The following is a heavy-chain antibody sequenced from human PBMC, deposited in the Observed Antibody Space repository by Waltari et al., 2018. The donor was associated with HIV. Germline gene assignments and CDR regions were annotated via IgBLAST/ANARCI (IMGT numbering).Heavy chain of an antibody. CDR2: ISYDGSNK. Sequence: QVQLVESGGGVVQPGRSLRLSCAASGFTSSSYGMHWVRQAPGKGLEWVAVISYDGSNKYYADSVKGRFTISRDNSKNTLYLQMNSLRAEDTAVYYCAKEYSSGWPFDYWGQGTLVTVSS. V-gene: IGHV3-30*18. CDR3: AKEYSSGWPFDY. J-gene: IGHJ4*02. CDR1: GFTSSSYG. D-gene: IGHD6-19*01.